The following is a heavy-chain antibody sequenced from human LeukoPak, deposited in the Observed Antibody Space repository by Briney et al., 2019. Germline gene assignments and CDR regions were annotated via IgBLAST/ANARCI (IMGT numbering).Heavy chain of an antibody. Sequence: PGGSLRLSCAASGFTFSSYAMSWVRQAPGKGLERVTAISGSGGSTYYADSVKGRFTISRDNSKNTLYLQMNSLRAEDTAVYYCAKSIAAALGNFDYWGQGTLVTVSS. D-gene: IGHD6-13*01. V-gene: IGHV3-23*01. CDR1: GFTFSSYA. J-gene: IGHJ4*02. CDR2: ISGSGGST. CDR3: AKSIAAALGNFDY.